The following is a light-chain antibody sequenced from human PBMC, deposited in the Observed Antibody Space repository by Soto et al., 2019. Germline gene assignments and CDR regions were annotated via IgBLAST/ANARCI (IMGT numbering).Light chain of an antibody. J-gene: IGLJ2*01. CDR2: LNSDGSH. Sequence: QSVLTQSPSASASLGASVKLTCTLNSGHSSYAIAWHQQQPEKGPRYLMRLNSDGSHTKGDGIPDRFSGSSAGTERFLTISSRQSEDEADYYCQTWDTGIRVFGGGTKVTVL. V-gene: IGLV4-69*01. CDR3: QTWDTGIRV. CDR1: SGHSSYA.